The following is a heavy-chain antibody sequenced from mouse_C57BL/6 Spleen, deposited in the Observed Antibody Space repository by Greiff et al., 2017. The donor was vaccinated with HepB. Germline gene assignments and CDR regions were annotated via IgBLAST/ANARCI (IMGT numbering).Heavy chain of an antibody. CDR2: IYPGDGDT. CDR1: GYAFSSSW. V-gene: IGHV1-82*01. Sequence: QVQLQQSGPELVKPGASVKISCKASGYAFSSSWMNWVKQRPGKGLEWIGRIYPGDGDTNYNGKFKGKATLTADKSSSTAYMQLSSLTSEDSAVYFCARVLRLDYYAMDYWGRGTSVTVSS. D-gene: IGHD2-12*01. CDR3: ARVLRLDYYAMDY. J-gene: IGHJ4*01.